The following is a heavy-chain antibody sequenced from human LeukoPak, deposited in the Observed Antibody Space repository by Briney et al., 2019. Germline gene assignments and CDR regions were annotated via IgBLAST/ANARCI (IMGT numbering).Heavy chain of an antibody. J-gene: IGHJ3*02. CDR2: ISGSGGST. Sequence: GGSLRLSCAASGFTFSSYAMSWVRQAPGKGLEWVSAISGSGGSTYYADSVKGRFNIARGNSKNTLYLQMNSLRAEDTAVYYCAKAHIAYYDSSGYSDDAFDIWGQGTMVTVSS. CDR3: AKAHIAYYDSSGYSDDAFDI. V-gene: IGHV3-23*01. CDR1: GFTFSSYA. D-gene: IGHD3-22*01.